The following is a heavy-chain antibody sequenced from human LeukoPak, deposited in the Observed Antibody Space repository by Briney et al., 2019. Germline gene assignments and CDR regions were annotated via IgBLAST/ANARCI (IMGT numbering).Heavy chain of an antibody. CDR1: GFTVSSNY. V-gene: IGHV3-53*01. CDR2: IYSGGST. CDR3: ARDFKEADP. J-gene: IGHJ5*02. Sequence: GGSLRLSCAASGFTVSSNYMSWVRQAPGKGLEWVSVIYSGGSTYYADSVKGRFTISRDNARKTLYLQMNSVRAEDTAVYYCARDFKEADPWGQGTLVTVSS.